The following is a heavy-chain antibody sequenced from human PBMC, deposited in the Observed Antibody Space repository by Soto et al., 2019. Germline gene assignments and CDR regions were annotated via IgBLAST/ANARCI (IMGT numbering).Heavy chain of an antibody. J-gene: IGHJ6*02. V-gene: IGHV3-21*01. CDR2: ITGNGNII. CDR3: ARGFCSGTNCYIYYFYSLDI. CDR1: GFTFSSYT. D-gene: IGHD2-2*02. Sequence: SGGSLRLSCVASGFTFSSYTMNWVRQAPGRGLEWISSITGNGNIIYYADSLRGRLTISRDNAQNSLYLQLNSLRAEDTAVYYCARGFCSGTNCYIYYFYSLDIWGHGTTVTVSS.